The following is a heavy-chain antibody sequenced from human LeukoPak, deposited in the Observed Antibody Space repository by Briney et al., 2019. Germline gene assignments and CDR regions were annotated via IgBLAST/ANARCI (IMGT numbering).Heavy chain of an antibody. J-gene: IGHJ4*02. V-gene: IGHV3-48*03. CDR3: ARSMVTNYFDH. CDR1: GFTFSTYV. D-gene: IGHD4-17*01. Sequence: GGSLRLSCAASGFTFSTYVMNWVRQAPGKGLEWVSYISRSGSNTYYADSVQGRFTISRDNAKNSLYLQVNSLRAEDTAVYYCARSMVTNYFDHWGQGTLVAVSS. CDR2: ISRSGSNT.